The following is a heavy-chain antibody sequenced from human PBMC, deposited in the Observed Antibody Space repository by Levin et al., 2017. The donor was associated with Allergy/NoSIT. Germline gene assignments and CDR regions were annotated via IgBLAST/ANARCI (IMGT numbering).Heavy chain of an antibody. CDR2: ISTYNGDT. CDR3: ARDAGGSLDY. Sequence: EASVKVSCKPSGYTFSGYGIYWVRQAPGQGLEWVGWISTYNGDTTYAQKLQGRVTMTTDTSTSTAYMELRSLRSDDAAVYYCARDAGGSLDYWGQGTLVTVSS. D-gene: IGHD3-16*01. J-gene: IGHJ4*02. CDR1: GYTFSGYG. V-gene: IGHV1-18*01.